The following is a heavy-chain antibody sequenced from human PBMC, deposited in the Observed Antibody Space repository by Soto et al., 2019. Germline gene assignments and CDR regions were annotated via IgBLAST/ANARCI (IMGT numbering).Heavy chain of an antibody. D-gene: IGHD5-12*01. CDR2: INPNSGGT. CDR1: GYTFTGYY. V-gene: IGHV1-2*04. J-gene: IGHJ6*02. CDR3: ARGDIVATITRYYYYYGMDV. Sequence: GASVKVSCKASGYTFTGYYMHWVRQAPGQGLEWMGWINPNSGGTNYAQKFQGWVTMTRDTSISTAYMELSRLRSDDTAVYYCARGDIVATITRYYYYYGMDVWGQGTTVTVSS.